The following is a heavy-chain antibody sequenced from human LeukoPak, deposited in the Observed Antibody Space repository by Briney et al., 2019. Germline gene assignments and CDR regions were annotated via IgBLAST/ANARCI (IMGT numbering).Heavy chain of an antibody. CDR3: ARGVGAPYYYYGMDV. J-gene: IGHJ6*02. V-gene: IGHV3-53*01. Sequence: GGSLRLSCAASGFTFSSYGMSWVRQAPGKGLEWVSVIYSGGSTYYADSVKGRFTISRDNSKNTLYLQMNSLRAEDTAVYYCARGVGAPYYYYGMDVWGQGTTVTVSS. D-gene: IGHD3-16*01. CDR1: GFTFSSYG. CDR2: IYSGGST.